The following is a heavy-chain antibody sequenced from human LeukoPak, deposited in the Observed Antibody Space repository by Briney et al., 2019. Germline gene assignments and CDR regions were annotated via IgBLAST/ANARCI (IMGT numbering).Heavy chain of an antibody. CDR2: ISGTGGA. D-gene: IGHD4-17*01. CDR1: GFTFSNYA. CDR3: AKAPTTVNYFDY. Sequence: GGSLRLSCAASGFTFSNYAMSWVRQAPGKGLEWVSSISGTGGAYYADSVRGRFTISRDNSKNTLYLQMNSLIVEDTAVYYCAKAPTTVNYFDYWGQGTLVTVSS. J-gene: IGHJ4*02. V-gene: IGHV3-23*01.